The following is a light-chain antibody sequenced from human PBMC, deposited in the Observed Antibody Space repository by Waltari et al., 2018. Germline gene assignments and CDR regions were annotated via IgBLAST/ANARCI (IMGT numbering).Light chain of an antibody. CDR3: QHYATSPEMYT. J-gene: IGKJ2*01. CDR2: AAS. CDR1: QSVSSRH. Sequence: EIELTQSPGTLSLSPGERATLSCRASQSVSSRHLAWYQHGPGQAPRLLIIAASTSATGIPDMFSVSGSGTYFTLTISRLEPEDFAVYYCQHYATSPEMYTFGQGTKLEIK. V-gene: IGKV3-20*01.